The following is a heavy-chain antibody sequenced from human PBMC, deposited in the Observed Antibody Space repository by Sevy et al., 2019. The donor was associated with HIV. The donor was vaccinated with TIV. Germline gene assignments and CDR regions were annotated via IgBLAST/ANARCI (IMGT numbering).Heavy chain of an antibody. CDR3: SRAITVEGRGVGY. Sequence: GGSLRLSCAASGFTFSNYWMHWVRQAPGKGLVWISRINPGGTSTDYADSVKGRFTISRDNAKNSLYLQMNSLRAEDTPVYYCSRAITVEGRGVGYWGQGTLVTVSS. D-gene: IGHD5-12*01. CDR1: GFTFSNYW. CDR2: INPGGTST. V-gene: IGHV3-74*01. J-gene: IGHJ4*02.